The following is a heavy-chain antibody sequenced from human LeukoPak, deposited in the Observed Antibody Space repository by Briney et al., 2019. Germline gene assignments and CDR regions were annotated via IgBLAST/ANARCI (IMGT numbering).Heavy chain of an antibody. J-gene: IGHJ4*02. CDR3: ARGSKGTYDY. CDR2: ILGTGNYT. Sequence: GGSLRLSCVASGFTFSNSVMTWVRQAPGKGLEWVSSILGTGNYTYFANSVKGRFTISRDNSKNTLYLQMNSLRAGDTAIYYCARGSKGTYDYWGQGTLVTVSS. CDR1: GFTFSNSV. V-gene: IGHV3-23*01.